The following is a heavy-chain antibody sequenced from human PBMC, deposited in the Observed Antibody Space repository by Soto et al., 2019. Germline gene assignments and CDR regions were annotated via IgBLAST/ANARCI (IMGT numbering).Heavy chain of an antibody. V-gene: IGHV6-1*01. CDR1: GDSVSSNSAA. D-gene: IGHD6-6*01. J-gene: IGHJ4*02. Sequence: KQSQTLSLTCAISGDSVSSNSAAWNWIRQSPSRGLEWLGRTYYRSKWYNDYAVSVKSRITINPDTSKNQFSLQLNSVTPEDTAVYYCARDAVFFEYSSSYYLDYWGQGTLVTVSS. CDR2: TYYRSKWYN. CDR3: ARDAVFFEYSSSYYLDY.